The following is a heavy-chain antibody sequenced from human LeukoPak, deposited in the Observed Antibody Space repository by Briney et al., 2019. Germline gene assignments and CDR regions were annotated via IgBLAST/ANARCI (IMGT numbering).Heavy chain of an antibody. V-gene: IGHV4-30-2*01. CDR2: IYHGGST. CDR3: ARETYYDFWSGYYTGAFDI. CDR1: GGSISSGGYS. D-gene: IGHD3-3*01. J-gene: IGHJ3*02. Sequence: PSQTLSLTCAVSGGSISSGGYSWSWIRQPPGKGLEWIGYIYHGGSTYYNPSLKSRVTISVDRSKNQFSLKLSSVTAADTAVYYCARETYYDFWSGYYTGAFDIWGQGTMVTVSS.